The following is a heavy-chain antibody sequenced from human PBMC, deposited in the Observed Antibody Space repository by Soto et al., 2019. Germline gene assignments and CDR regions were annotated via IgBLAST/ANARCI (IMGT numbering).Heavy chain of an antibody. CDR2: ISYSGTT. D-gene: IGHD4-17*01. J-gene: IGHJ4*02. CDR1: GGSISSGKYY. CDR3: ATMGTPVKGLYYFDY. V-gene: IGHV4-30-4*01. Sequence: SETLSLTCTVSGGSISSGKYYWSWIRQPPGKGLEWIGFISYSGTTHYSASLRSRVSISVDTSKNQFSLDLSSVTAADTAVYYCATMGTPVKGLYYFDYWGQGTLVTVSS.